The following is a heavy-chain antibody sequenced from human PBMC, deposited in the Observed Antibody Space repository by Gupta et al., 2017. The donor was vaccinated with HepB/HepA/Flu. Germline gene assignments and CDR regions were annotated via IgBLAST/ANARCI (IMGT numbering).Heavy chain of an antibody. Sequence: QVQLVQSGAEVKKPGASVKVSCKASGYTFTNYGITWVRQAPGQGLEWMGWIIFYSGKTNYAQKFQDRVTMTTDTSTRTAYMELRSLRSDDTAVYYCARKSDGFDIWGQGTMVTVSS. V-gene: IGHV1-18*01. CDR3: ARKSDGFDI. CDR1: GYTFTNYG. CDR2: IIFYSGKT. J-gene: IGHJ3*02.